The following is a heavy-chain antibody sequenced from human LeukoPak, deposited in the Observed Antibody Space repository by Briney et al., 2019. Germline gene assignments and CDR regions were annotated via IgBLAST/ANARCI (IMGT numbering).Heavy chain of an antibody. CDR2: INYSGST. V-gene: IGHV4-34*01. Sequence: SEALSLTCAVYGGSFSGYYWSWIRQPPGKGLEGIGEINYSGSTNYNPSLKSRVTISVDTSKNQFSLKLSSVTAADTAVYYCTRTMVRGVKPFDYWGQGTLVTVSS. CDR3: TRTMVRGVKPFDY. D-gene: IGHD3-10*01. CDR1: GGSFSGYY. J-gene: IGHJ4*02.